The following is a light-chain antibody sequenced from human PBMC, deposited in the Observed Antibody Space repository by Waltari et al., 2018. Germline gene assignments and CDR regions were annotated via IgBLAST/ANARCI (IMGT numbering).Light chain of an antibody. V-gene: IGKV3-15*01. CDR1: QSVSTN. CDR3: QQYNNWPPQDT. CDR2: GAS. J-gene: IGKJ2*01. Sequence: GERATLSCRASQSVSTNLAWYQQKPGQAPRLLIYGASTRATDIPARFSGSGSGTEFTLTISSLQSEDFAIYYCQQYNNWPPQDTFGQGTKLEIK.